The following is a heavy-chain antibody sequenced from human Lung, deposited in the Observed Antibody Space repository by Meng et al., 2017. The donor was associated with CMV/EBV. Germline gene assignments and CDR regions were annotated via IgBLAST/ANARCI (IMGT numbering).Heavy chain of an antibody. CDR1: GFTFSNYA. D-gene: IGHD6-19*01. Sequence: GESLKIPCAASGFTFSNYAVHWVRQAPGKGLDWVAVITHDGSKKYYADSVEGRYSISRDNSKNTVHLHMNSLRAEDTAFYYCARDHWDSKWQWLTAGGMDVWGQGTTVTVSS. J-gene: IGHJ6*02. CDR2: ITHDGSKK. CDR3: ARDHWDSKWQWLTAGGMDV. V-gene: IGHV3-30-3*01.